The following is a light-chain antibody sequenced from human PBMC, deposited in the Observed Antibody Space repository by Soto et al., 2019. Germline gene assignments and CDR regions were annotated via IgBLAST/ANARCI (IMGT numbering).Light chain of an antibody. CDR2: DAS. J-gene: IGKJ2*01. Sequence: DIQMTQSPSTLSASVGDRVTITCRASQSISSWLAWYQQKPGKAPKLLIYDASSLESGVPSRFSGSGSGTEFTLTISSLQPDDFATYYCQQYNSYSPNTFGQGTELEIK. CDR1: QSISSW. V-gene: IGKV1-5*01. CDR3: QQYNSYSPNT.